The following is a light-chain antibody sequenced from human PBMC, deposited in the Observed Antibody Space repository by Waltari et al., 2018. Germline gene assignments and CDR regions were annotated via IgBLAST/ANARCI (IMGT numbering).Light chain of an antibody. V-gene: IGLV2-14*01. Sequence: QSALTKPASVSGSPGQSITISCTGTSSNVGAYNYVSWYQQHPGKAPKLMIYDVSKRPSGVSNRFSGSKSGNTASLTISGLQAEDEADYYCSSYTSSSTYVVFGGGTKLTVL. CDR3: SSYTSSSTYVV. CDR1: SSNVGAYNY. J-gene: IGLJ2*01. CDR2: DVS.